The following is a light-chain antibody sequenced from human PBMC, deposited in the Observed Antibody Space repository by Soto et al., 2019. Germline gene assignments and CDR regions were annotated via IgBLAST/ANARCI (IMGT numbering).Light chain of an antibody. Sequence: QSVLTQPPSVSGAPGQRVTISCTGSSSNIVAGYDVHWYQQLPGTAPKLLIYGHSNRPSGVPDRFSGSKSGTSASLAITGLPAEDEADYYCQSYDSSLNGWVFGGGTKVTVL. CDR2: GHS. CDR3: QSYDSSLNGWV. V-gene: IGLV1-40*01. J-gene: IGLJ3*02. CDR1: SSNIVAGYD.